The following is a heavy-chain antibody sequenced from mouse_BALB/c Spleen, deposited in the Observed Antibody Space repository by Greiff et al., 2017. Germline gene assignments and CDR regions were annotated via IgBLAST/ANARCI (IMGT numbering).Heavy chain of an antibody. Sequence: VQLKESGPELVKPGASVKISCKASGYTFTDYNMHWVKQSHGKSLEWIGYIYPYNGGTGYNQKFKSKATLTVDNSSSTAYMELRSLTSEDSAVYYCASVFDGYSLDYWGQGTTLTVSS. CDR2: IYPYNGGT. D-gene: IGHD2-3*01. V-gene: IGHV1S29*02. J-gene: IGHJ2*01. CDR3: ASVFDGYSLDY. CDR1: GYTFTDYN.